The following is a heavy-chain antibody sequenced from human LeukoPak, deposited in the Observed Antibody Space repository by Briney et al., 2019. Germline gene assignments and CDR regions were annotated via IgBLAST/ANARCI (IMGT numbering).Heavy chain of an antibody. V-gene: IGHV4-59*08. CDR1: GGSISNYY. CDR3: ARRVEGTPPHLDAFDI. J-gene: IGHJ3*02. Sequence: SETLSLTCTVSGGSISNYYWSWIRQPPGKGLEWIGYIYYSGSTNYNPSLKSRVTISVDTSKNQFSLKLSSVTAADTAVYYCARRVEGTPPHLDAFDIWGQGTMVTVSS. CDR2: IYYSGST. D-gene: IGHD2-15*01.